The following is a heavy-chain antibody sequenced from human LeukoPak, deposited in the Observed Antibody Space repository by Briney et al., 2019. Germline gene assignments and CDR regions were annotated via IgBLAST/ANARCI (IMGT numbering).Heavy chain of an antibody. J-gene: IGHJ4*02. CDR3: AGSYSSGWSL. D-gene: IGHD6-19*01. CDR2: ISSSGSTI. CDR1: GFSFSDYY. V-gene: IGHV3-11*01. Sequence: GGSLRLSCAASGFSFSDYYMSWIRQAPGKGLKWVAYISSSGSTIYYADSVKGRFTISRDNAKNSLYLQMNSLRAEDTAVYYCAGSYSSGWSLWGQGTLVTVSS.